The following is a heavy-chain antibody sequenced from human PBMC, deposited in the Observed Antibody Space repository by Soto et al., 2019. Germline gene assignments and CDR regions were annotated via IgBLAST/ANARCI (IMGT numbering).Heavy chain of an antibody. CDR1: GGTFSSYA. CDR2: IIPIFGTA. J-gene: IGHJ6*02. D-gene: IGHD3-22*01. Sequence: QVQLVQSGAEVKKPGSSVKVSCKASGGTFSSYAISWVRQAPGQGLEWMGGIIPIFGTANYAQKFQGRVTITADESTSTAYMELSSLRSEDTAVYYCAGVRSYYDSSGYYYYYGMDVWGQGTTVTVSS. V-gene: IGHV1-69*12. CDR3: AGVRSYYDSSGYYYYYGMDV.